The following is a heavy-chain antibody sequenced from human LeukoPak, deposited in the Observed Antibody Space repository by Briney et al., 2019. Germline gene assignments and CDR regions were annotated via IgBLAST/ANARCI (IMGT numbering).Heavy chain of an antibody. D-gene: IGHD3-10*01. J-gene: IGHJ4*02. CDR1: GFTFSSYG. Sequence: AGGSLRLSCAASGFTFSSYGMNWVRQAPGKGLEWVSSISSSSSYIYYADSVKGRFTISRDNAKNSLYLQMNSLRAEDTAVYYCARGRYGSGNYNFDYWGQGTLVTVSS. V-gene: IGHV3-21*01. CDR3: ARGRYGSGNYNFDY. CDR2: ISSSSSYI.